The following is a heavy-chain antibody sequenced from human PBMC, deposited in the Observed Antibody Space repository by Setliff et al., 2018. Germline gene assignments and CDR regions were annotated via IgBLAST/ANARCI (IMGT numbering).Heavy chain of an antibody. CDR1: GFTFSSHG. CDR2: INPDGSEK. CDR3: ARDITRDGYNSGAFDI. Sequence: GGSLRLSCAGSGFTFSSHGMNWVRQAPGKGLEWLASINPDGSEKYYVDSVKGRFTISRDNAKNSLSLQMNSLRTEDTAVYYCARDITRDGYNSGAFDIWGQGTMVTVSS. J-gene: IGHJ3*02. V-gene: IGHV3-7*01. D-gene: IGHD5-12*01.